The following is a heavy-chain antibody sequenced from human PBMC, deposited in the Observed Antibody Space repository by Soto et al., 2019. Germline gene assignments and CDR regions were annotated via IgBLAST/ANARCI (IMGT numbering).Heavy chain of an antibody. Sequence: PGGSLRLSCAASGVTFSSCGMHWVRQAPGKGLEWVAAMWHDGSNADYAGSVKGRFTISRDKSKNTLYLQMNSLRAEGSPVYYCARSRHYFDWWGQGTLVPVSS. CDR3: ARSRHYFDW. J-gene: IGHJ4*02. V-gene: IGHV3-33*01. CDR2: MWHDGSNA. D-gene: IGHD3-3*01. CDR1: GVTFSSCG.